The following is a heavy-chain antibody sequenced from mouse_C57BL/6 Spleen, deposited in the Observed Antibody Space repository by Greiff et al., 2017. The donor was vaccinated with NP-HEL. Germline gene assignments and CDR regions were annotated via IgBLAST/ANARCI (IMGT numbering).Heavy chain of an antibody. CDR2: IYYSGTI. Sequence: EVKLQESGPGLVKPSQTVFLPCTVTGISITTGNYRWSWIRQFPGNKLEWIGYIYYSGTITYNPSLTSRTTITRDTPKNQVFLEMNSLTAEDTATYYCARGSDPYAMDYWGQGTSVTVSS. CDR3: ARGSDPYAMDY. V-gene: IGHV3-5*01. J-gene: IGHJ4*01. CDR1: GISITTGNYR.